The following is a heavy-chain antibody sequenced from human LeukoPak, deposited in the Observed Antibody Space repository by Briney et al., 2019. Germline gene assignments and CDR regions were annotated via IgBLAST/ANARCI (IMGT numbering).Heavy chain of an antibody. Sequence: SETLSLTCTVSGGSISSSSYYWGWIRQPPGKGLEWIGSIYYSGSTYYNPSLKSRVTISVDTSKNQFSLKLSSVAAADTAVYYCARNDEYSSSWPYYFAYWGQGTLVTVSS. V-gene: IGHV4-39*01. D-gene: IGHD6-13*01. J-gene: IGHJ4*02. CDR2: IYYSGST. CDR3: ARNDEYSSSWPYYFAY. CDR1: GGSISSSSYY.